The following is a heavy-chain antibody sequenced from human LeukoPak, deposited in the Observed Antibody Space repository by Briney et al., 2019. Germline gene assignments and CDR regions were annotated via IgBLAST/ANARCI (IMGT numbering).Heavy chain of an antibody. Sequence: GGSLRLSCAASGLTFSSYAMSWVRQAPGKGLEWVSGISGGGGSTYYADSVKGRFTISRDNSKNTLYLQMNSLRAEDTAVYYCAKSDSGYDSRGWFDPWGQGTLVTVSS. J-gene: IGHJ5*02. V-gene: IGHV3-23*01. CDR1: GLTFSSYA. CDR3: AKSDSGYDSRGWFDP. D-gene: IGHD5-12*01. CDR2: ISGGGGST.